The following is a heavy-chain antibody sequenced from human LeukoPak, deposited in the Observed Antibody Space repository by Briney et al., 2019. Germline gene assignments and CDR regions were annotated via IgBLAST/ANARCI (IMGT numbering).Heavy chain of an antibody. V-gene: IGHV1-18*01. Sequence: ASVKVSCKASGYTFTSYGISWVRQAPGQGLEWMGWISAYNGNTNYAQKLQGRVTMTTDTSTSTAYMELRRLRSDDTAVYYCARGITIFGVVIPLDYWGQGTLVTVSS. D-gene: IGHD3-3*01. CDR1: GYTFTSYG. CDR2: ISAYNGNT. CDR3: ARGITIFGVVIPLDY. J-gene: IGHJ4*02.